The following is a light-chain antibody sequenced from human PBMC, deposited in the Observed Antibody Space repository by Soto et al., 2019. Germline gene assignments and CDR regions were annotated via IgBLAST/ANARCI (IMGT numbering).Light chain of an antibody. J-gene: IGKJ1*01. V-gene: IGKV3-15*01. CDR3: QQYNDWWT. CDR1: QSVSNN. CDR2: GAS. Sequence: EIVMTQSPATLSVSPGESATLSCRASQSVSNNLTWYQQKPGQPPRLLIYGASTRATGVPGRFSGSGSGTEFALTISSLQSEDFAVYYWQQYNDWWTFGQGTKVEIK.